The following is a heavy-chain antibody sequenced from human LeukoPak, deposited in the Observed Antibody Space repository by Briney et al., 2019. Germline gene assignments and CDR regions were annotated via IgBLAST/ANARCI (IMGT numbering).Heavy chain of an antibody. V-gene: IGHV3-48*03. CDR3: ARIYVDHDHDAFDI. Sequence: GGSLRLSCAASGFTFSSYEMNWVRQAPGKGLEWVSYISSSGSTIYYADSVKGRFTISRDNAKNSLYLQMNSLRAEDTAVYYCARIYVDHDHDAFDIWGQGTMVTASS. CDR2: ISSSGSTI. D-gene: IGHD3-16*01. J-gene: IGHJ3*02. CDR1: GFTFSSYE.